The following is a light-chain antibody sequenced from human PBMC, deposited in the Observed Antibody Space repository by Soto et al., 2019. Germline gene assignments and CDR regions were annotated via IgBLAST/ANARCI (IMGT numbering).Light chain of an antibody. CDR2: EGS. CDR3: CSYAGTFYV. Sequence: QSALTQPASVSGSPGQSITISCTGTSSDVGSYNLVSWYQQHPGKAPKLMIYEGSERPSGVPDRFSGSKSGNTASLTISGLQAEDEADYYCCSYAGTFYVFGTGTKVTVL. V-gene: IGLV2-23*01. J-gene: IGLJ1*01. CDR1: SSDVGSYNL.